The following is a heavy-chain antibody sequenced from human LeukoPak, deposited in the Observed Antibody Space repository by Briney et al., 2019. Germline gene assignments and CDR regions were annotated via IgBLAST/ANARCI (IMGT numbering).Heavy chain of an antibody. CDR1: GFTFSSYG. J-gene: IGHJ6*04. D-gene: IGHD3-10*02. CDR2: ISGSGGST. Sequence: GGSLSLTCAASGFTFSSYGMSWVRQAPGKGLEWVSAISGSGGSTYYADSVKGRFTISRDNSKNSLYLQMNSLRAEDTAVYYCAELGITMIGGVWGKGTTATISS. V-gene: IGHV3-23*01. CDR3: AELGITMIGGV.